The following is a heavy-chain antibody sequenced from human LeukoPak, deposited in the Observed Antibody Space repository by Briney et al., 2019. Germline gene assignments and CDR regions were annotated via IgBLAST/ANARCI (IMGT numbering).Heavy chain of an antibody. CDR3: ARCVVVAADVGGDYGMDV. CDR1: GDSVSSNSAA. V-gene: IGHV6-1*01. D-gene: IGHD2-2*01. CDR2: TYYRSKWYN. J-gene: IGHJ6*02. Sequence: SQTPSLTRAISGDSVSSNSAAWNWIRQSPSRGLEWLGRTYYRSKWYNDYAVSVKSRITINPDTSKNQFSLQLNSVTPEDTAVYYCARCVVVAADVGGDYGMDVWGQGTTVTVSS.